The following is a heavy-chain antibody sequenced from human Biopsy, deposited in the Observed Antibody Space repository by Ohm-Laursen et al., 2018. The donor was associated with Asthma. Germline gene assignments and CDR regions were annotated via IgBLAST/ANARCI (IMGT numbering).Heavy chain of an antibody. J-gene: IGHJ1*01. Sequence: SETASCKASGGTFSSYAIGWARQAAGQGLEWMGGIILIFGTANYAQRFQGRVTITADETTSSAYMELSSLRSEDTAVYYCAIGGGAHFQHWGQGTLVTVSS. CDR2: IILIFGTA. V-gene: IGHV1-69*01. D-gene: IGHD2-21*01. CDR1: GGTFSSYA. CDR3: AIGGGAHFQH.